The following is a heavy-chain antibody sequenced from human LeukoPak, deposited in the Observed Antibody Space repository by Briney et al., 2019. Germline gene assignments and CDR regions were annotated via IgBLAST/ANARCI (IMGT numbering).Heavy chain of an antibody. CDR2: GSWHLRRL. Sequence: GRTLRNSTETPGFTLADYAMSRGRKGLWKGLDWDAPGSWHLRRLDYADSEKSRLTFSRDNATNTLYLKMNRLRPEDTAFYYCAKDSASVVYGSGGTCYFDYWGQGTLVTASS. D-gene: IGHD2-15*01. CDR3: AKDSASVVYGSGGTCYFDY. CDR1: GFTLADYA. J-gene: IGHJ4*02. V-gene: IGHV3-9*01.